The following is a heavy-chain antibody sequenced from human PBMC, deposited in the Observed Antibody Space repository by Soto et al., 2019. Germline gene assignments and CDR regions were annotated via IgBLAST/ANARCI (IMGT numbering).Heavy chain of an antibody. CDR1: GYTFTSYA. CDR3: ARGVGLYSNYDY. CDR2: INAGNGNT. J-gene: IGHJ4*02. V-gene: IGHV1-3*01. D-gene: IGHD2-2*02. Sequence: QVQLVQSGAEVKKPGASVKVSCKASGYTFTSYAMHWVRRAPGKRLEWMGWINAGNGNTKYSQKFQGRVTITRDTSASTAYMELSSLRSEDTAVYYCARGVGLYSNYDYWGQGTLVTVSS.